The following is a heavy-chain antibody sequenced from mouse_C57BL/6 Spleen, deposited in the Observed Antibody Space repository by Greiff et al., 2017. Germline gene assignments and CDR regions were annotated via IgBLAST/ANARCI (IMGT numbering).Heavy chain of an antibody. CDR3: ARGYRGNYYAMDY. Sequence: EVKLMESGGGLVKPGGSLKLSCAASGFTFSDYGMHWVRQAPEKGLEWVAYISSGSSTIYYADTVKGRFTISRDNAKNTLFLQMTSLRSEDTAMYYSARGYRGNYYAMDYWGQGTSVTVSS. CDR2: ISSGSSTI. V-gene: IGHV5-17*01. J-gene: IGHJ4*01. D-gene: IGHD2-2*01. CDR1: GFTFSDYG.